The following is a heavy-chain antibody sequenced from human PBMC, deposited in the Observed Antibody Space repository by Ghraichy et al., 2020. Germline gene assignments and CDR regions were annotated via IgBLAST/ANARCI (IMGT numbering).Heavy chain of an antibody. J-gene: IGHJ6*02. CDR2: VYYNGRI. D-gene: IGHD5-24*01. CDR1: GDSFSSSQYY. V-gene: IGHV4-39*01. Sequence: SQTLSLTCTVSGDSFSSSQYYWGWIRQPPGKGLEWIGSVYYNGRIYYNPSLKSRVTISADTSKNQFFLKLNSVTAADTAVYYCARPKWVATNFYFYAMDVWGQGTTVTVSS. CDR3: ARPKWVATNFYFYAMDV.